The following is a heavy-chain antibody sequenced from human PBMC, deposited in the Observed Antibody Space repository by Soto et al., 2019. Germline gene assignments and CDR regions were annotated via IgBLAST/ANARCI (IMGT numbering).Heavy chain of an antibody. CDR1: GYTFTSYG. D-gene: IGHD1-7*01. CDR3: ASGTKAYYYYGMDV. CDR2: ISAYNGNT. Sequence: ASVKVSCKASGYTFTSYGISWVRQAPGQGLEWMGWISAYNGNTNYAQKLQGRVTMTTDTSTSTAYMELRSLRSDDTAVYYCASGTKAYYYYGMDVWGQGTTVTVSS. J-gene: IGHJ6*02. V-gene: IGHV1-18*01.